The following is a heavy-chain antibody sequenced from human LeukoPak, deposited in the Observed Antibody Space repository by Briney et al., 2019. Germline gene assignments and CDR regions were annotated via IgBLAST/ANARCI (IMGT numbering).Heavy chain of an antibody. CDR1: GFTFTSYS. J-gene: IGHJ4*02. CDR3: ARAGGAYNYDDY. V-gene: IGHV3-48*02. CDR2: ITSSGSTI. Sequence: GGSLRLSCAASGFTFTSYSMNWVRQAPGKGLEWLSYITSSGSTIYYADSVKGRFTISRDNAENPLYLQMNSLRDEDTAVYYCARAGGAYNYDDYWGQGTLVIVSS. D-gene: IGHD5-24*01.